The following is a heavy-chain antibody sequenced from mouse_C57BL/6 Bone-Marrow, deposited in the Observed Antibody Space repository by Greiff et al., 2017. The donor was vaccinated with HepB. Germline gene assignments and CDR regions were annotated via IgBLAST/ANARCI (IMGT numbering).Heavy chain of an antibody. J-gene: IGHJ4*01. Sequence: EVKLVESGGDLVKPGGSLKISCAASGFTFSSYGMSWVRQTPDKRLEWVATISSGGSYTYYPDSVKGRFTISRDNAKNTLYLQMSSLKSEDTAMYYCARHGNYGYYAMDYWGQGTSVTVSS. D-gene: IGHD2-1*01. V-gene: IGHV5-6*01. CDR2: ISSGGSYT. CDR1: GFTFSSYG. CDR3: ARHGNYGYYAMDY.